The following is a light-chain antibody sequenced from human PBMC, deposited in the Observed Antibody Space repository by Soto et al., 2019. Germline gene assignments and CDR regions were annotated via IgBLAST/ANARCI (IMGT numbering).Light chain of an antibody. CDR2: GAS. V-gene: IGKV1-33*01. CDR3: QQYDGLPIT. J-gene: IGKJ5*01. CDR1: QDITKS. Sequence: DIQMTQSPSSLFASVGDRVTITCQASQDITKSLNWYQQKPGKAPKLLIYGASTLAIGVPSRFSGSGSGTYFTFTISSLHPEDIATYYCQQYDGLPITFGHGTRLEIK.